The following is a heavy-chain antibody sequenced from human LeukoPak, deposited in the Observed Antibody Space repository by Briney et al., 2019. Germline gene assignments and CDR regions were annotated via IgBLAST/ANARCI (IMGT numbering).Heavy chain of an antibody. CDR2: IYDSGST. Sequence: PSETLSLSCTVSGGSISSGDYYWSWIRPPPGKGLEWIGYIYDSGSTYYNPSLKSRVTISVDTSKSQFSLKLSSVTAADTAVYYCARLNFGDPSYWGQGVLVTVSS. CDR1: GGSISSGDYY. D-gene: IGHD2-21*02. CDR3: ARLNFGDPSY. V-gene: IGHV4-30-4*08. J-gene: IGHJ4*02.